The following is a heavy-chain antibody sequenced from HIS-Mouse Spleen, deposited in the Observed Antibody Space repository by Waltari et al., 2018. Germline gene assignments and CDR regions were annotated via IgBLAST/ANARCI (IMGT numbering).Heavy chain of an antibody. Sequence: QVQLVQSGAEVKKPGASVKVSCKASGYTFTSYGIGWVRQAPGQGLEGMGWISAYNGNTNYAQKLQGRVTMTTDTSTSTAYMELRSLRSDDTAVYYCASTTPYSGSYYFDYWGQGTLVTVSS. CDR2: ISAYNGNT. V-gene: IGHV1-18*01. J-gene: IGHJ4*02. CDR1: GYTFTSYG. D-gene: IGHD1-26*01. CDR3: ASTTPYSGSYYFDY.